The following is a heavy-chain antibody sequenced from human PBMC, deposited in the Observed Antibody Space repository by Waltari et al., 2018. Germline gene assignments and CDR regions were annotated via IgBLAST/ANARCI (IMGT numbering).Heavy chain of an antibody. CDR1: GGVISSGRHY. J-gene: IGHJ3*02. CDR3: ARDLPSSAAGKDAFDI. CDR2: IYTSGST. V-gene: IGHV4-61*09. Sequence: QVQLQESGPGLVKPSQTLSLSCTVSGGVISSGRHYRIWIRQPAGKGLEWIGYIYTSGSTNYNPTLKSRVTISVDTSKNQFSLKLSSVTAADTAVYYCARDLPSSAAGKDAFDIWGQGTMVTVSS. D-gene: IGHD6-13*01.